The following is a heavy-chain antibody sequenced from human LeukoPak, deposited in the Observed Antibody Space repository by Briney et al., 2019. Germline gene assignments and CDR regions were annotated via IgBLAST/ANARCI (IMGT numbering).Heavy chain of an antibody. CDR2: IYTSGST. D-gene: IGHD1/OR15-1a*01. V-gene: IGHV4-61*02. J-gene: IGHJ3*02. CDR1: GGSISSGSYY. CDR3: ARTLQRLFEQGDAFDI. Sequence: PSETLSLTCTVSGGSISSGSYYWSWVRQPAGTGLEWIGRIYTSGSTNYNPSLKSRVTISVDTSKNQFSLKLSSVTAADMAVYYCARTLQRLFEQGDAFDIWGQGTMVTVSS.